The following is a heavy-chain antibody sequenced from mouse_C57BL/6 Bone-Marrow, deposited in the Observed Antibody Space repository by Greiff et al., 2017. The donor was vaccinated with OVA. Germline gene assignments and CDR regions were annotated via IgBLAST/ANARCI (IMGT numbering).Heavy chain of an antibody. D-gene: IGHD1-1*01. J-gene: IGHJ1*03. CDR3: ARILHYYGSSYWYFDV. CDR2: INPSTGGT. Sequence: VQLHQSGPELVKPGASVKISCKASGYSFTGYYMNWVKQSPEKSLEWIGEINPSTGGTTYNQKFKAKATLTVDKSSSTAYMQLKSLTSEDSAVYYCARILHYYGSSYWYFDVWGTGTTVTVSS. CDR1: GYSFTGYY. V-gene: IGHV1-42*01.